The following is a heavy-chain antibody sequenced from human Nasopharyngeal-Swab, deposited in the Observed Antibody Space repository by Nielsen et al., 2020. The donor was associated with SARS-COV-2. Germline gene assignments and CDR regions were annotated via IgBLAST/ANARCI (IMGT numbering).Heavy chain of an antibody. J-gene: IGHJ4*02. D-gene: IGHD3-3*01. CDR3: VRRPYDFWSGYYDYYFDY. V-gene: IGHV4-34*01. CDR2: INHSGST. Sequence: LQAPGKGLEWIGEINHSGSTNYNPSLKSRLTISVDTSKNQFSLKLSSVAAADTAVYYCVRRPYDFWSGYYDYYFDYWGQGTLVTVSS.